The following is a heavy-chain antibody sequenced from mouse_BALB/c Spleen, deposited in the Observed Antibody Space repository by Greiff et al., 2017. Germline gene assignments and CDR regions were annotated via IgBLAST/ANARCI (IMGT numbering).Heavy chain of an antibody. CDR3: AREMGYYGSSYDWYFDV. CDR1: GFSLTSYG. V-gene: IGHV2-9*02. D-gene: IGHD1-1*01. J-gene: IGHJ1*01. CDR2: IWAGGST. Sequence: VQVVESGPGLVAPSQSLSITCTVSGFSLTSYGVHWVRQPPGKGLEWLGVIWAGGSTNYNSALMSRLSISKDNSKSQVFLKMNSLQTDDTAMYYCAREMGYYGSSYDWYFDVWGAGTTVTVSS.